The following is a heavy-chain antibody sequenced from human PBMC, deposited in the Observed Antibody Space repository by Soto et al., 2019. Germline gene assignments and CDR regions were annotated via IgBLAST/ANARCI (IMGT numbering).Heavy chain of an antibody. J-gene: IGHJ5*02. D-gene: IGHD3-22*01. CDR1: GYTFTSYG. CDR3: ARGQVVNFDNWFDP. CDR2: INPYSGHT. V-gene: IGHV1-18*04. Sequence: QIQLVQSGAEVKKPGTSVKVSCKASGYTFTSYGICWVRQAPGLGLEWMGWINPYSGHTNYAQNFQDRATLTTDTSTNTAYMELKSLSSDDTAVYFCARGQVVNFDNWFDPWGQGTLVTVSS.